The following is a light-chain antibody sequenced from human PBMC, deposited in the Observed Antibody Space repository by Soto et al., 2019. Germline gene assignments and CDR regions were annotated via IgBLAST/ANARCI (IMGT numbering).Light chain of an antibody. CDR2: DVT. CDR1: SNDVGGYNY. Sequence: QSALTQPASVSGSPGQSIAISCTGNSNDVGGYNYVSWYQQHPGNAPKLMIYDVTNRPSGVSNRFSGSKSGNTASLTISGLQAEDEADYYCSSYTSSSTYVFGTGTKVTVL. CDR3: SSYTSSSTYV. V-gene: IGLV2-14*03. J-gene: IGLJ1*01.